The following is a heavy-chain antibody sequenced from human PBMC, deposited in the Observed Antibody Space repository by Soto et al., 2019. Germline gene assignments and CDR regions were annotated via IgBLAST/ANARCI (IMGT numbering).Heavy chain of an antibody. CDR3: AKADSNYAGRFSYYYMDV. Sequence: QVQLVQSGTEVKKPGASVKVSCKASGYTFRSYGISWVRQAPGQGPEWMGWFSGYNGNTHYPQKFQGKVTMTTDTSTSTAYMELRSLRSDDTAVYYCAKADSNYAGRFSYYYMDVWGNGTLVTVSS. CDR2: FSGYNGNT. J-gene: IGHJ6*03. V-gene: IGHV1-18*01. CDR1: GYTFRSYG. D-gene: IGHD4-4*01.